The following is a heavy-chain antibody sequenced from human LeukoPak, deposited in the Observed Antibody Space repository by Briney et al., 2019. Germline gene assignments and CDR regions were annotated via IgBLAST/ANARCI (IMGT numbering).Heavy chain of an antibody. CDR2: IIPIFGTA. V-gene: IGHV1-69*01. J-gene: IGHJ4*02. CDR3: ARDWSQLPRGFGY. CDR1: GGTFSSYA. Sequence: SVKVSCKASGGTFSSYAISWVRQAPGQGLEWMGGIIPIFGTANYAQKFQGRVTITADESTSTAYMELSGLRSEDTAVYYCARDWSQLPRGFGYWGQGTLVTVSS. D-gene: IGHD2-2*01.